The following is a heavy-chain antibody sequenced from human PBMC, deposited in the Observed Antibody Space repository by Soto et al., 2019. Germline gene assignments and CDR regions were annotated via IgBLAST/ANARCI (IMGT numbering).Heavy chain of an antibody. V-gene: IGHV3-33*01. Sequence: PGGSLRLSCAASGFTFSRYGIHWVRQAPGMGLEWVANIWYDGSYKYHADSVKGRFTISRDNSKNTLYLQMNSLSAEDTAVYYCARDQSYRRDWYYFDYWGQGTPVTVSS. J-gene: IGHJ4*02. CDR2: IWYDGSYK. D-gene: IGHD3-9*01. CDR3: ARDQSYRRDWYYFDY. CDR1: GFTFSRYG.